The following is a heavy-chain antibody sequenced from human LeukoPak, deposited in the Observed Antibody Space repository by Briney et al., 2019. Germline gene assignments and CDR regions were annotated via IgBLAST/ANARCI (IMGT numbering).Heavy chain of an antibody. CDR2: ISSSSSYI. Sequence: PGGSLRLSCAASGFTFSSYSMNWVRQAPGKGLEWVSSISSSSSYIYYADSVKGRFTISRDNAKNSLYLQMNSLRAEDTAVYYCTRAYYDSSGYYSHFDYWGQGTLVTVSS. CDR1: GFTFSSYS. J-gene: IGHJ4*02. CDR3: TRAYYDSSGYYSHFDY. V-gene: IGHV3-21*04. D-gene: IGHD3-22*01.